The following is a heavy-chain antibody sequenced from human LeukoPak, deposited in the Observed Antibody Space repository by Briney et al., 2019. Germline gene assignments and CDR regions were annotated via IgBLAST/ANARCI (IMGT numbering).Heavy chain of an antibody. CDR1: GFTFSSYW. J-gene: IGHJ4*02. Sequence: PGGSLRLSCAASGFTFSSYWMSWVRQAPGKGLEWVANINQDESEENFVDSVKGRFSISRDNAKRSLYLQMNSLRAEDTAMYYCARDRGYSTFDFWGQGTLVTVSS. CDR3: ARDRGYSTFDF. CDR2: INQDESEE. V-gene: IGHV3-7*04. D-gene: IGHD4-11*01.